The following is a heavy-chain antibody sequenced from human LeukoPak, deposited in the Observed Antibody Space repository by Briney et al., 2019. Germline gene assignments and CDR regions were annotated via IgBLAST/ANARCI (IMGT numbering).Heavy chain of an antibody. Sequence: VISSETLSLTCTVSGGSISSYYWSWIRQPPGKGLEWIGYIYYSGSTNYNPSLKSRVTISVDTSKNQFSLKLSSVTAADTAVYYCARGNPNVEGFDYWGQGTLVTVSS. CDR3: ARGNPNVEGFDY. J-gene: IGHJ4*02. V-gene: IGHV4-59*01. CDR1: GGSISSYY. D-gene: IGHD3-3*01. CDR2: IYYSGST.